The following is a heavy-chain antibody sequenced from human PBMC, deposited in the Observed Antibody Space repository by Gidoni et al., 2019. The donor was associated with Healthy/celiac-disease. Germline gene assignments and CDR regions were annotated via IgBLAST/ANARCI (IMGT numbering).Heavy chain of an antibody. J-gene: IGHJ3*02. CDR1: GLTFSSYS. D-gene: IGHD4-17*01. CDR3: ARDDYGDYGWGTFDI. Sequence: EVQLVESGGGLVKPGGSLRRSCAACGLTFSSYSMNWVRQAPGTGRGWVSYISSRCSYIDDADSVKCRFTISRDNAKNSLYLQMNSLRAEDTAVYYCARDDYGDYGWGTFDIWGQGTMVTVSS. CDR2: ISSRCSYI. V-gene: IGHV3-21*01.